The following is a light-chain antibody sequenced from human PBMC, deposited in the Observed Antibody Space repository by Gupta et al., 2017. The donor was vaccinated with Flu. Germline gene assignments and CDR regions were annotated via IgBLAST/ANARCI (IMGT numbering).Light chain of an antibody. CDR3: QQYNNWLVRT. V-gene: IGKV3-15*01. Sequence: EIVMTQSPATLSVSPGERATLSCMASQSVSSNLAWYQQKPGQAPRLLIYGASTRATGIPARFSGSGSGTEFTLTISSLQSEDFAVYYCQQYNNWLVRTFGQGTKVEIK. CDR2: GAS. J-gene: IGKJ1*01. CDR1: QSVSSN.